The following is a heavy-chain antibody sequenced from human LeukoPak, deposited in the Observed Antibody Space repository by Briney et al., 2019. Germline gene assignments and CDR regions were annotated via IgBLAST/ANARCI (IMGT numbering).Heavy chain of an antibody. J-gene: IGHJ4*02. V-gene: IGHV3-23*01. D-gene: IGHD1-26*01. CDR1: GFTFTSYA. Sequence: GGSLRLSCVASGFTFTSYAMTWVRQAPGKGLEWVSVVSGSGGSTYHADSVKGRFTISKDNSKNTLYLQMNRLRAEDTAVYYCAKTGRGTTTFHYFDYWGQGTLVTVSS. CDR3: AKTGRGTTTFHYFDY. CDR2: VSGSGGST.